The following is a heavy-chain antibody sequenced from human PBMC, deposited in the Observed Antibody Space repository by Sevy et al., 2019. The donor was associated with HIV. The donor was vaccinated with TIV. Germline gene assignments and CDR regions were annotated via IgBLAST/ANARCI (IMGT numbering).Heavy chain of an antibody. D-gene: IGHD1-7*01. CDR3: ASGGSGGGWNYGYYYYGMDV. CDR2: MSPKSGST. V-gene: IGHV1-8*02. Sequence: ASVKVSCKASGDTFSTYDINWVRQAPGQGLEWMGWMSPKSGSTGFAQKFQGRLTMTRDTSINTAYMELSSLRSEGTAVDYWASGGSGGGWNYGYYYYGMDVWGQGTTVTVSS. J-gene: IGHJ6*02. CDR1: GDTFSTYD.